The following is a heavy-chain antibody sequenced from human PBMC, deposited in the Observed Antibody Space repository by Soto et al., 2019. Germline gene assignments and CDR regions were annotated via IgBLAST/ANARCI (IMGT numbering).Heavy chain of an antibody. CDR2: IYYSGST. CDR3: ARDLMPTVPASQAIADYGMAV. V-gene: IGHV4-31*03. J-gene: IGHJ6*02. CDR1: GGSISSGGYY. D-gene: IGHD4-4*01. Sequence: QVQLQESGPGLVKPSQTLSLTCTVSGGSISSGGYYWSWIRQHPGKGLEWIGYIYYSGSTYYNPPLKSRVTISVDTSKNQFSLKLSSVTAADTAVYYCARDLMPTVPASQAIADYGMAVWGQGTTVTVSS.